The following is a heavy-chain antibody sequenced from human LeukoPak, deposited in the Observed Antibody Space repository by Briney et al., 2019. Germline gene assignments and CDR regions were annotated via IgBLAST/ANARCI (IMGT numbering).Heavy chain of an antibody. CDR1: GGSINSYY. CDR2: IHYSGST. Sequence: SETLSLTCTVSGGSINSYYWAWIRQPPGKGLEWIGSIHYSGSTYYNPSLQSRVTISIDTSKNQFSLKLRFVTAADTAVYYCARVRCSGGSCPYHYYYYYMDVWGKGTTVTVSS. D-gene: IGHD2-15*01. J-gene: IGHJ6*03. V-gene: IGHV4-39*07. CDR3: ARVRCSGGSCPYHYYYYYMDV.